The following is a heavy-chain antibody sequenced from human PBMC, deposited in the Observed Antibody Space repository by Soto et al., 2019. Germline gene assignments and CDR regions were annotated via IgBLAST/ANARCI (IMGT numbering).Heavy chain of an antibody. CDR3: ARERSGNPPGMDY. CDR1: GGTFSSYA. V-gene: IGHV1-69*01. Sequence: QVQLVQSGAEVKKPGSSVKVSCKASGGTFSSYAIIWVRQAPGQGLEWMGGIIPIFGTANYAQKFQSRVTITADESTSTAYVELSSLRSEDTAVYYCARERSGNPPGMDYWGQGTLVTVSS. CDR2: IIPIFGTA. D-gene: IGHD2-15*01. J-gene: IGHJ4*02.